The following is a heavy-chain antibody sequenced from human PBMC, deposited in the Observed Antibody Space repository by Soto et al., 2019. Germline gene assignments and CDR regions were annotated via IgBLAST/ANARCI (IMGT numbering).Heavy chain of an antibody. CDR3: ARTGSLGCSGGSSNCSARPHFFDY. CDR1: GYTFTSYY. D-gene: IGHD2-15*01. J-gene: IGHJ4*02. CDR2: INPSGGST. Sequence: ASVKVSCKASGYTFTSYYMHWVRQAPGQGLEWMGIINPSGGSTSYAQKFQGRVTMTRDTSTSTVYMELSSLRSEDTAVYYCARTGSLGCSGGSSNCSARPHFFDYWGQGTLVTVSS. V-gene: IGHV1-46*01.